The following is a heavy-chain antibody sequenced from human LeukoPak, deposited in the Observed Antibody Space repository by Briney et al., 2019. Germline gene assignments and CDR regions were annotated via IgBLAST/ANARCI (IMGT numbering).Heavy chain of an antibody. V-gene: IGHV3-33*03. CDR2: IWYDGSNK. D-gene: IGHD3-10*01. CDR1: GFTFSSYG. J-gene: IGHJ6*01. CDR3: AKDIGGYYGSGSPFYYYYGMDV. Sequence: PGGSLRLSCAASGFTFSSYGMHWVRQAPGKGLEWVAVIWYDGSNKYYADSVKGRFTISRDNSKNTLYLQMNSLRTEDTALYYCAKDIGGYYGSGSPFYYYYGMDVWGQGTTVTVSS.